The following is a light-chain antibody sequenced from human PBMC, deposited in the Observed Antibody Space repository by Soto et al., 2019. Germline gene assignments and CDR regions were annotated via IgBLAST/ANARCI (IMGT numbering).Light chain of an antibody. CDR1: NSDVGAYNY. CDR3: CSYAGSYSGV. V-gene: IGLV2-11*01. Sequence: QSALTQPRSVSGSPGQSVTISCTGTNSDVGAYNYVSWYQHHPGKAPKVMIYDVSERPSGVPDRFSGSKSDNKASLTISGLQAEDEADYYCCSYAGSYSGVFGGGTKLTVL. CDR2: DVS. J-gene: IGLJ3*02.